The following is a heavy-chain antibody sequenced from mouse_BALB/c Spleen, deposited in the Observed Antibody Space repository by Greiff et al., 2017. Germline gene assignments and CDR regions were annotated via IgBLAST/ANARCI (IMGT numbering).Heavy chain of an antibody. CDR2: INPSTGYT. D-gene: IGHD2-12*01. Sequence: QVQLQQSGAELAKPGASVKMSCKASGYTFTSYWMHWVKQRPGQGLEWIGYINPSTGYTEYNQKFKDKATLTADKSSSTAYMQLSSLTSEDSAVYYCARIPYSYDEEYFDYWGQGTTLTVSS. V-gene: IGHV1-7*01. J-gene: IGHJ2*01. CDR3: ARIPYSYDEEYFDY. CDR1: GYTFTSYW.